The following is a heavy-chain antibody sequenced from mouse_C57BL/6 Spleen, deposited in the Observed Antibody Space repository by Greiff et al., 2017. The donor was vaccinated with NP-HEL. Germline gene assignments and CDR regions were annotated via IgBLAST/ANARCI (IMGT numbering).Heavy chain of an antibody. V-gene: IGHV3-6*01. D-gene: IGHD2-1*01. Sequence: EVKLQESGPGLVKPSQSLSLTCSVTGYSITSGYYWNWIRQFPGNKLEWMGYISYDGSNNYNPSLKNRISITRDTSKNQFFLKLNSVTTEDTATYYCARDGNYERFAYWGQGTLVTVSA. J-gene: IGHJ3*01. CDR1: GYSITSGYY. CDR2: ISYDGSN. CDR3: ARDGNYERFAY.